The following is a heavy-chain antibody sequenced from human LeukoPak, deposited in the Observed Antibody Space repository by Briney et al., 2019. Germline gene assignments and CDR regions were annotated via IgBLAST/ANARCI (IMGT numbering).Heavy chain of an antibody. Sequence: GGSLRLSCAASGFTFSSYEMNWVRQAPGQGLEWVAYISSSGSTVYYADSVKGRFTISRDNAKSSLFLQMNSLRAEDTAGYYCAREKFYDNSGFDYWGQGTLVTVSS. CDR3: AREKFYDNSGFDY. CDR2: ISSSGSTV. CDR1: GFTFSSYE. V-gene: IGHV3-48*03. D-gene: IGHD3-22*01. J-gene: IGHJ4*02.